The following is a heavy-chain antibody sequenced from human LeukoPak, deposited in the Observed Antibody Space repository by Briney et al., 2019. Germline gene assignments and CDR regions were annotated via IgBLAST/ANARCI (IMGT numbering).Heavy chain of an antibody. CDR3: ARQPYMLGAYYFDY. D-gene: IGHD1-26*01. J-gene: IGHJ4*02. CDR1: GSSMTSYY. V-gene: IGHV4-59*08. CDR2: IHYSGHS. Sequence: SETLSLTCTISGSSMTSYYWAWIRQPPGKGLEWIGYIHYSGHSNHNPSLESRVTVSLDTPSNQFSLRLGSVTAADTAVYYCARQPYMLGAYYFDYWGQGTVVTVSS.